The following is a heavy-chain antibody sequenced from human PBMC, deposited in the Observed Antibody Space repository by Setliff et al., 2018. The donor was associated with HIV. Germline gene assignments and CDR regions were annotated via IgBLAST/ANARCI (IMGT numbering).Heavy chain of an antibody. V-gene: IGHV4-4*09. D-gene: IGHD3-22*01. J-gene: IGHJ4*02. CDR1: GGSISSYY. Sequence: SETLSLTCTVSGGSISSYYWSWIRQPPGKGLEWIGYIYTSGSTNYSPSLKSRVTIAVDTSNNQFSLKLSSVTAADTAVYYCARGLSFYDPGGFDYWGQGTLVTVSS. CDR2: IYTSGST. CDR3: ARGLSFYDPGGFDY.